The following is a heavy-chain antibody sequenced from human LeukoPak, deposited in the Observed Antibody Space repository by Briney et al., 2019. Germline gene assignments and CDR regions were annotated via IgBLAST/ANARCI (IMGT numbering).Heavy chain of an antibody. J-gene: IGHJ4*02. CDR2: IQLDGGRT. CDR1: GFIFSSDG. Sequence: PGGSLRLSCGASGFIFSSDGMHWVRQAPGKGPEWVAFIQLDGGRTEYADSVKGRFTISRDNSKNSLYLQMNSLRPEDTAMYYCATDQECSGRHCFFYPGHWGQGTLVTVSS. CDR3: ATDQECSGRHCFFYPGH. V-gene: IGHV3-30*02. D-gene: IGHD5-24*01.